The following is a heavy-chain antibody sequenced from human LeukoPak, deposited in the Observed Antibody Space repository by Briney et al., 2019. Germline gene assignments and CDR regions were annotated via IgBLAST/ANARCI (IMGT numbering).Heavy chain of an antibody. V-gene: IGHV4-39*07. CDR1: GGSISSSSYY. Sequence: SETLSLTCTVSGGSISSSSYYWGWIRQPPGKGLEWIGSIYYSGSTYYNPSLKSRVTISVDTSKNQFSLNLRSVTAADTAVYYCAREILYDSTGYYLWGQGTLVTVSS. CDR3: AREILYDSTGYYL. J-gene: IGHJ4*02. CDR2: IYYSGST. D-gene: IGHD3-22*01.